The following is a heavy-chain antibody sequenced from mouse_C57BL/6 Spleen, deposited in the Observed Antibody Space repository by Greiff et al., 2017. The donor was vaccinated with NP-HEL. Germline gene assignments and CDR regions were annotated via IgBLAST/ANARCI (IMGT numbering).Heavy chain of an antibody. Sequence: QVHVKQSGPGLVQPSQSLSITCTVSGFSLTSYGVHWVRQSPGKGLEWLGVIWSGGSTDYNAAFISRLSISKDNSKSQVFFKMNSLQADDTAIYYCAGDYGSSYWYFDVWGTGTTVTVSS. CDR1: GFSLTSYG. V-gene: IGHV2-2*01. D-gene: IGHD1-1*01. J-gene: IGHJ1*03. CDR3: AGDYGSSYWYFDV. CDR2: IWSGGST.